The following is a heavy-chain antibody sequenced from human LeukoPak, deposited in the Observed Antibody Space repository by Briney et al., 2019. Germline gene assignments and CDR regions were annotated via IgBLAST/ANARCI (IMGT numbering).Heavy chain of an antibody. Sequence: GGAPRLSFAAPGFTLCSYAMSWGRPAPGKGVGWGSAISGSGGSTYYADSVKGRFTISRDNSKNTLYLQMNSLRAEDTAVYYCAKDRYSSSSPFDYWGQGTLVTVSS. CDR1: GFTLCSYA. CDR3: AKDRYSSSSPFDY. V-gene: IGHV3-23*01. J-gene: IGHJ4*02. D-gene: IGHD6-6*01. CDR2: ISGSGGST.